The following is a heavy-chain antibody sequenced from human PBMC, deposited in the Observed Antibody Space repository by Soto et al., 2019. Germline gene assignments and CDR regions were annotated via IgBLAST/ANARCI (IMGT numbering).Heavy chain of an antibody. V-gene: IGHV5-51*01. D-gene: IGHD6-13*01. J-gene: IGHJ3*02. CDR3: AAGYTTGLDAFDI. CDR2: IFPGDSDT. CDR1: GYNFANYW. Sequence: PGESLKISCKGSGYNFANYWIGWVRQMPGKCLEWMGMIFPGDSDTKNSPSLQGQITMSVDKSDSSAYLQWRSLKASDTAMYYCAAGYTTGLDAFDIWGQGTMVTVSS.